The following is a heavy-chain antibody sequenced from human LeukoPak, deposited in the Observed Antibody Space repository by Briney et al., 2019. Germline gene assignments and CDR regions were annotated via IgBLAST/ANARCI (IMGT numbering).Heavy chain of an antibody. V-gene: IGHV3-30*18. CDR3: AKDRPAGYDGLVDY. Sequence: GGSLRLSCAASGFTFSNYGMHWVRQAPGKGLEWVAVISYDGSNKYYTDSVKGRFTISRDTSKNTLYLQMNSLRAEDTAVYYCAKDRPAGYDGLVDYWGQGTLVTVSS. J-gene: IGHJ4*02. CDR1: GFTFSNYG. CDR2: ISYDGSNK. D-gene: IGHD5-12*01.